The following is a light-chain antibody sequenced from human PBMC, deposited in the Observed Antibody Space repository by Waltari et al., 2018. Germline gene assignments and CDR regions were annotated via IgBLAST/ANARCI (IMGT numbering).Light chain of an antibody. CDR2: AAS. CDR1: QSFSTY. J-gene: IGKJ1*01. V-gene: IGKV1-8*01. CDR3: QQYYDYLRT. Sequence: AIRMTQSPSSLSASTGDRVTLTCRASQSFSTYFAWYQQKPGKAPKLLIYAASTLQRGVPSRFSGSGSGTDFTLSISCLQSEDFATYYCQQYYDYLRTFGQGTKVEIK.